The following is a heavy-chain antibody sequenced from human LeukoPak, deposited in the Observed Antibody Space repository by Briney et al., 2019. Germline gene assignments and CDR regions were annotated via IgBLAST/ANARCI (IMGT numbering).Heavy chain of an antibody. CDR3: AREDGGYYDSSGYYPVYYYYYYMDV. CDR2: IYTSGST. CDR1: GGSISSGSCY. V-gene: IGHV4-61*02. Sequence: SETLSLTCTVSGGSISSGSCYWSWIRQPAGKGLEWIGRIYTSGSTNYNPSLKSRVTISVDTSKNQFSLKLSSVTAADTAVYYCAREDGGYYDSSGYYPVYYYYYYMDVWGKGTTVTVSS. D-gene: IGHD3-22*01. J-gene: IGHJ6*03.